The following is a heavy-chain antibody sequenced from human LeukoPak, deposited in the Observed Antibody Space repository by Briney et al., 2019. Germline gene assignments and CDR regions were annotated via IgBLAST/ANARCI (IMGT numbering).Heavy chain of an antibody. CDR3: AVGYCSGGSCSLYDAFDI. V-gene: IGHV5-51*01. J-gene: IGHJ3*02. CDR2: IYPGDSDT. CDR1: GYSFTSYW. D-gene: IGHD2-15*01. Sequence: GESLKISCKGSGYSFTSYWIGWVRQMPGKGLEWMGIIYPGDSDTRYGPSFQGQVTISADKSISTAYLQWSSLKASDTAMYYCAVGYCSGGSCSLYDAFDIWGQGTMVTVSS.